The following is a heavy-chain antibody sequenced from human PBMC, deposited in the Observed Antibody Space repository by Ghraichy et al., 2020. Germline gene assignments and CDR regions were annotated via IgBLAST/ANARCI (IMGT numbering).Heavy chain of an antibody. V-gene: IGHV3-7*03. Sequence: GGSLRLSCAASGFSFRSYWMTWVRQAPGKGLEWVANIKIDETEKDYVGSVKGRFTISRDNAKNSLYLQMNSLRAEDTALYYCGRGGPDNSNYAVDIWGQGTMVTVSS. CDR3: GRGGPDNSNYAVDI. D-gene: IGHD4-11*01. J-gene: IGHJ3*02. CDR2: IKIDETEK. CDR1: GFSFRSYW.